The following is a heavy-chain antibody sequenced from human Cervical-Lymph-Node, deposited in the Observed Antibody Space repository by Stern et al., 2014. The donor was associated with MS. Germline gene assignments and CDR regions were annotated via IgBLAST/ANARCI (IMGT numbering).Heavy chain of an antibody. D-gene: IGHD3-16*01. V-gene: IGHV3-21*01. Sequence: EVQLVESGGGLVKTGGSLRLSCAVSGFSFSIYTMSWVRQAPGKGLEWVSSITGGSGDISYGDSVKGRFTISRDDAKHSLYLQMNSLRAEDTAVYYCARGDGAYDFWGQGTLVTVSS. CDR2: ITGGSGDI. J-gene: IGHJ4*02. CDR1: GFSFSIYT. CDR3: ARGDGAYDF.